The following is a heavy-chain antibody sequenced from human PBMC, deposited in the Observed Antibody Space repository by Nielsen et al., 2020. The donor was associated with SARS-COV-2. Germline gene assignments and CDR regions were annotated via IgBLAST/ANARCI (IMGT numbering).Heavy chain of an antibody. D-gene: IGHD5-12*01. CDR1: GYTFTSYA. J-gene: IGHJ5*02. Sequence: ASVQVSCKASGYTFTSYAMHWVRQAPGQRLEWMGWINAGNGNTKYSQKFQGRVTITRDTSASTAYMELSSLRSEDTAVYYCARWLPEESRWFDPWGQGTLVTVSS. CDR3: ARWLPEESRWFDP. V-gene: IGHV1-3*01. CDR2: INAGNGNT.